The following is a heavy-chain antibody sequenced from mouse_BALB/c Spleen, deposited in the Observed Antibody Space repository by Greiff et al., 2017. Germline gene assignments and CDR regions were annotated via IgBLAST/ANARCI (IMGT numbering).Heavy chain of an antibody. V-gene: IGHV5-17*02. D-gene: IGHD1-2*01. CDR3: ARGLTAATERAY. J-gene: IGHJ3*01. CDR2: ISSGNSTI. Sequence: DVKLVESGGGLVQPGGSRTLSCAASGFTFSSFGMHWVRQAPVKGLEWFASISSGNSTIYYADTVKGRFTIARDNPKNTLFLQIISLRSEDTAMYYCARGLTAATERAYWGQGTLVTVSA. CDR1: GFTFSSFG.